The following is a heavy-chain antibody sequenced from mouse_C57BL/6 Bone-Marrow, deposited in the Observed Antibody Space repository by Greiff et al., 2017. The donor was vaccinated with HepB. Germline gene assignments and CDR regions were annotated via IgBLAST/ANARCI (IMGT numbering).Heavy chain of an antibody. V-gene: IGHV1-85*01. CDR3: ASIRQLRLPWFAY. D-gene: IGHD3-2*02. J-gene: IGHJ3*01. CDR2: IYPRDGST. CDR1: GYTFTSYD. Sequence: VQGVESGPELVKPGASVKLSCKASGYTFTSYDINWVKQRPGQGLEWIGWIYPRDGSTKYNEKFKGKATLTVDTSSSTAYMELHSLPSEDSAVYFCASIRQLRLPWFAYWGQGTLVTVSA.